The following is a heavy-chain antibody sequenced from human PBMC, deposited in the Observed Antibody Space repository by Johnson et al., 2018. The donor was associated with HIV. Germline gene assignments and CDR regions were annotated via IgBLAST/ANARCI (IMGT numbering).Heavy chain of an antibody. D-gene: IGHD4-17*01. CDR2: ISYDGSNK. CDR3: ARARMTTVTNDAFDI. Sequence: QVQLVESGGGLIQPGGSLRLSCAASGFTVSSNYMSWVRQATGKGLEWVAVISYDGSNKYYADYVKGRFTIARDNSKNTLYLQMNSLRAEDTAVYYCARARMTTVTNDAFDIWGQGTMVTVSS. CDR1: GFTVSSNY. J-gene: IGHJ3*02. V-gene: IGHV3-30-3*01.